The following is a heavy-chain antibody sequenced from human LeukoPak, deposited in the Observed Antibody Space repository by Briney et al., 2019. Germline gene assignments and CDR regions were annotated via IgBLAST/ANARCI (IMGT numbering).Heavy chain of an antibody. V-gene: IGHV1-69*13. CDR3: ARDSSGYYSNFDY. CDR1: GGTFSSYA. J-gene: IGHJ4*02. Sequence: ASVKVSCTASGGTFSSYAISWVRQAPGQGLEWMGGIILIFGTANYAQKFQGRVTITADESTSTAYMELSSLRSEDTAVYYCARDSSGYYSNFDYWGQGTLVTVSS. D-gene: IGHD3-22*01. CDR2: IILIFGTA.